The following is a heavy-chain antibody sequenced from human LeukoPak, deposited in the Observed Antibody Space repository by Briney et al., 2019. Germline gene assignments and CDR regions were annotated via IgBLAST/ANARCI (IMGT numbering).Heavy chain of an antibody. CDR1: GFTFSSYS. D-gene: IGHD1-1*01. CDR2: ISYDGSDK. V-gene: IGHV3-30-3*01. CDR3: ARDTQQVDYYMDV. Sequence: HPGRSLRLSCAASGFTFSSYSLHWVRQAPGKGLEWVAVISYDGSDKYYADSVKGRFTISRDNSKNTLYLQMNSLRAEDTAVYYCARDTQQVDYYMDVWGKGTTVTVSS. J-gene: IGHJ6*03.